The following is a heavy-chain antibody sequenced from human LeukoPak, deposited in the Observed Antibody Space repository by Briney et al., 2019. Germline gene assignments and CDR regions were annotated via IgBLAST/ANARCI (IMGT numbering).Heavy chain of an antibody. Sequence: SETLSLTCTVSGGSISSSSYYWGWIRQPPGKGLEWIGSIFYSGSTYYNPSLKSRVTISVDTSKKQFSLKLSSVTAADTAVYYFAKGRRFYYESSTKGAFDIWGQGTMVTVSS. CDR2: IFYSGST. V-gene: IGHV4-39*07. CDR1: GGSISSSSYY. J-gene: IGHJ3*02. CDR3: AKGRRFYYESSTKGAFDI. D-gene: IGHD3-22*01.